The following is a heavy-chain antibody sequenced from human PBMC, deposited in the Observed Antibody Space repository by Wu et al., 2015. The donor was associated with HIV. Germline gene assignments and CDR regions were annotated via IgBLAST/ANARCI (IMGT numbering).Heavy chain of an antibody. V-gene: IGHV1-8*01. CDR2: MNPNSGNT. J-gene: IGHJ6*02. CDR1: GYTFSNLD. D-gene: IGHD3-10*02. Sequence: QVQLAQSGAEVKKPGASVKVSCKASGYTFSNLDINWVRQAAGQGLEWMGWMNPNSGNTGYAQNFKGRVTMTRNTSINTAYMELSSLRSEDTVRLYCARGRHYYVRESQIYFYYYGLDVWGQGTTVTVSS. CDR3: ARGRHYYVRESQIYFYYYGLDV.